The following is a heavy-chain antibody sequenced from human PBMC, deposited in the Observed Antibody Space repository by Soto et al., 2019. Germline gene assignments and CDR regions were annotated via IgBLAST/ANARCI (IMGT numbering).Heavy chain of an antibody. CDR3: AVEMATIGNWFDP. CDR2: IYYSGST. V-gene: IGHV4-30-4*01. CDR1: GGSISSGDYY. D-gene: IGHD5-12*01. Sequence: SETLSLTCTVSGGSISSGDYYWSWIGQPPGKGLEWIGYIYYSGSTYYNPSLKSRVTISVDTSKNQFSLKLSSVTAADTAVYYCAVEMATIGNWFDPWGQGTLVTVSS. J-gene: IGHJ5*02.